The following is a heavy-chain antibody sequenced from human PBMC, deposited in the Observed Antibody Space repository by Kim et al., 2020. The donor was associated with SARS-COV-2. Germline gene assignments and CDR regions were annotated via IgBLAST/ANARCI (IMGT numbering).Heavy chain of an antibody. CDR2: ISGSGGST. Sequence: GGSLRLSCAASGFTFSSYAMSWVRQAPGKGLEWVSAISGSGGSTYYADSVKGRFTISRDNSKNTLYLQMNSLRAEDTAVYYCAKDTLDPDIVVVPAAILGHYYYMDVWGKGTTVTVSS. V-gene: IGHV3-23*01. D-gene: IGHD2-2*01. J-gene: IGHJ6*03. CDR1: GFTFSSYA. CDR3: AKDTLDPDIVVVPAAILGHYYYMDV.